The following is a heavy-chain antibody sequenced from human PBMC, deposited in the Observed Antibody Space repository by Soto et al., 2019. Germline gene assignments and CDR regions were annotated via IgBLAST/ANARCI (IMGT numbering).Heavy chain of an antibody. V-gene: IGHV4-59*11. D-gene: IGHD6-13*01. Sequence: SETLSLTCTVSGASISSHYWSWIRQPPGKGLEWIGYIYYSGSTNYNPSLKSRVTISVNTSKNQFSLMLSSVTAADTAVYYCARDTGIAAPDAFDIWGQGTMVTVS. J-gene: IGHJ3*02. CDR1: GASISSHY. CDR3: ARDTGIAAPDAFDI. CDR2: IYYSGST.